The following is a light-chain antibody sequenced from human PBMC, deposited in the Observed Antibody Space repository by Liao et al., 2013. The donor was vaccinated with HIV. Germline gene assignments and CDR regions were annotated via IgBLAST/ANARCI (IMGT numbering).Light chain of an antibody. CDR2: HDS. J-gene: IGLJ3*02. CDR1: KLGDKY. CDR3: QVWDSSSDLNWV. V-gene: IGLV3-1*01. Sequence: SYELTQPPSVSVSPGQTASITCSADKLGDKYVCWYQQKPGQSPVLVIYHDSKRPSGIPERFSGSNSGNTATLTISRVGGRGVGPDYYCQVWDSSSDLNWVFGG.